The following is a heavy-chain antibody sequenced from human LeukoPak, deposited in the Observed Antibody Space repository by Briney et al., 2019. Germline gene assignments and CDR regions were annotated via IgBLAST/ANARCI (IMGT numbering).Heavy chain of an antibody. V-gene: IGHV3-30-3*01. D-gene: IGHD5-12*01. Sequence: GGSLRLSCAASGFTFSSYAMHWVRQAPGKGLEWVAVISYDGSNKYYADSVKGRFTISRDNSKNTLYLQMNSLRAEDTAVYYCAREKRGGVDIVATIRSYAFDIWGQGTMVTVSS. J-gene: IGHJ3*02. CDR3: AREKRGGVDIVATIRSYAFDI. CDR2: ISYDGSNK. CDR1: GFTFSSYA.